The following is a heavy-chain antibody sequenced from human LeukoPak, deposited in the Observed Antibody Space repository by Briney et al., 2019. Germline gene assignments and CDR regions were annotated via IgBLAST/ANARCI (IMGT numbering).Heavy chain of an antibody. D-gene: IGHD6-13*01. CDR1: GFTFNNYW. CDR3: TRGGATSSWYWFF. Sequence: GGSLRLSCAASGFTFNNYWMTWVRQAPGKGPEWVASINKDGSEQYYVDSVKGRFTISRDNAKNSLSLQVSSLRAEDTAVYYCTRGGATSSWYWFFWGQGTLVTVSS. CDR2: INKDGSEQ. V-gene: IGHV3-7*01. J-gene: IGHJ4*02.